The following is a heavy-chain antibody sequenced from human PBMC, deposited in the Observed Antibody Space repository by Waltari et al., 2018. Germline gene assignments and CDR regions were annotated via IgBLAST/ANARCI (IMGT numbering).Heavy chain of an antibody. J-gene: IGHJ5*02. CDR3: ARHQDWVVVSATWFDP. D-gene: IGHD2-21*02. CDR1: GGSISRTNYY. Sequence: QLRLQESVPGLVKPSDTLPLTCTVSGGSISRTNYYWGWIRQPPGKGLEWIGSIYYSGNTYYNPSLKSRVTMSADTSKNQFSLKLSSVTAADTAVYYCARHQDWVVVSATWFDPWGQGTLVTVSS. CDR2: IYYSGNT. V-gene: IGHV4-39*01.